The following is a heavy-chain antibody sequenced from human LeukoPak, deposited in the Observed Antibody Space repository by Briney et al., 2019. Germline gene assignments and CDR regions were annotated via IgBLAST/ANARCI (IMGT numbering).Heavy chain of an antibody. Sequence: SVKVSCKASGGTFSSYAISWVRQAPGQGLEWMGGIIPIFGTANYAQKFQGRVTITMDESTSTAYMELSSLRSEDTAVYYCAREWGDIVVVPAAHTLGYWGQGTLVTVSS. D-gene: IGHD2-2*01. V-gene: IGHV1-69*05. CDR3: AREWGDIVVVPAAHTLGY. J-gene: IGHJ4*02. CDR2: IIPIFGTA. CDR1: GGTFSSYA.